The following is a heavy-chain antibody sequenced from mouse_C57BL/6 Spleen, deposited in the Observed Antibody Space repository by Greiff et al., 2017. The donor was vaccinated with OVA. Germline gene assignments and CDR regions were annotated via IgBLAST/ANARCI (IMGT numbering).Heavy chain of an antibody. CDR3: ERRGGGGYYDY. Sequence: VQLQESGAELVRPGTSVKLSCKASGYAFTNYLIEWVKQRPGQGLEWIGVINPGSGGTNYNEKCKGKATLTADKSSSTAYMQLSSLTAEDSAVCVSERRGGGGYYDYGGQGTTLTVSS. D-gene: IGHD2-3*01. CDR1: GYAFTNYL. V-gene: IGHV1-54*01. CDR2: INPGSGGT. J-gene: IGHJ2*01.